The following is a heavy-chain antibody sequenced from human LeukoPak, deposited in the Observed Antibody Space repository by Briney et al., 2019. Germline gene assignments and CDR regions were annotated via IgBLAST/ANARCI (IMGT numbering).Heavy chain of an antibody. CDR3: AKYVGYCSSNTCYKPFDS. J-gene: IGHJ4*02. Sequence: GGSLRLSCEASGFTFSNYDMSWVRQAPGKGLEWVSAFSGSGGSTYYADSVKGRFTISRDNSKNTLYLQMNSLRAEDTAVYYCAKYVGYCSSNTCYKPFDSWGQGTLVTVSS. V-gene: IGHV3-23*01. D-gene: IGHD2-2*02. CDR1: GFTFSNYD. CDR2: FSGSGGST.